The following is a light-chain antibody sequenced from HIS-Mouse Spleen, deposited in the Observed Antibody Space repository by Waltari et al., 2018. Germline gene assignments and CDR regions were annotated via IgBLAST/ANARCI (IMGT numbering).Light chain of an antibody. CDR1: SSDVGGYNY. CDR3: SSYTSSSTLV. J-gene: IGLJ2*01. Sequence: QSALTQPASVSGSPGQSITISCTGTSSDVGGYNYVSWYQQHPGKAPKLMIYDVSNRPSGVSNRFSGSKSGNTASLTISGLQAEDEADYYCSSYTSSSTLVFGGGTKLGVL. V-gene: IGLV2-14*03. CDR2: DVS.